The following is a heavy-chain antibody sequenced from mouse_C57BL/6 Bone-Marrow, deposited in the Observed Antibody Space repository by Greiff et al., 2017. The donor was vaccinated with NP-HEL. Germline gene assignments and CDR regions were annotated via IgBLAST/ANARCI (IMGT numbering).Heavy chain of an antibody. V-gene: IGHV5-4*01. CDR1: GFTFSSYA. Sequence: EVQGVESGGGLVKPGGSLKLSCAASGFTFSSYAMSWVRQTPEKRLEWVATISDGGSYTYYPDNVKGRFTISRDNAKNNLYLQMSHLKSEDTAMYYCARDTVVAPLWYFDVWGTGTTVTVSS. CDR2: ISDGGSYT. D-gene: IGHD1-1*01. J-gene: IGHJ1*03. CDR3: ARDTVVAPLWYFDV.